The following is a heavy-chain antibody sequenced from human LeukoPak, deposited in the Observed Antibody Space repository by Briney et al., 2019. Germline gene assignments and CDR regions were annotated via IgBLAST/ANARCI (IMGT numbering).Heavy chain of an antibody. J-gene: IGHJ4*02. V-gene: IGHV3-23*01. Sequence: GGSLSLSCAASGFTFSSSAMSWVRQAPGKGLEWVSAISDSGGPTKYADSVKGRFTISRDISKNTLYLQMNSLRAEDTAVYYCANDVIAVAWVFWGQGTLVTVSS. CDR3: ANDVIAVAWVF. D-gene: IGHD6-19*01. CDR2: ISDSGGPT. CDR1: GFTFSSSA.